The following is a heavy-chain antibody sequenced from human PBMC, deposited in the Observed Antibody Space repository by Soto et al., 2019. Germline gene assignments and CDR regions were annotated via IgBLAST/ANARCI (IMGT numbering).Heavy chain of an antibody. CDR3: IQSRCGGDCLQSYASYYYYGMDV. Sequence: SGPTLVNPTQTLTLTCTFSAFSLSTGGVGVGWIRQPPGKALEWLALIYWDDDKRYRPSLRSRLTITKDTSKNQVVLTMTNMDPVDTATYYCIQSRCGGDCLQSYASYYYYGMDVWGQGTTVTV. D-gene: IGHD2-21*02. CDR2: IYWDDDK. V-gene: IGHV2-5*02. J-gene: IGHJ6*02. CDR1: AFSLSTGGVG.